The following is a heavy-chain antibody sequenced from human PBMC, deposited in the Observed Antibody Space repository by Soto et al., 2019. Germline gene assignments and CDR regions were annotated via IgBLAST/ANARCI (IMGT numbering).Heavy chain of an antibody. CDR2: IYYSGST. V-gene: IGHV4-31*03. Sequence: SETLSLTCTVSGGSISSGCYYWSWIRQHPGKGLEWIGYIYYSGSTYYNPSLKSRVTISVDTSKNQFSLKLSSVTAADTAVYYCARVTDVVVPAAMPVPVRWFDPWGQGTLVTVSS. J-gene: IGHJ5*02. D-gene: IGHD2-2*01. CDR1: GGSISSGCYY. CDR3: ARVTDVVVPAAMPVPVRWFDP.